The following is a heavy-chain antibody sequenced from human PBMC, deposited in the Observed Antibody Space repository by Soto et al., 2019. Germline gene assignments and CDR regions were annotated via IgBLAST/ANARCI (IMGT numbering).Heavy chain of an antibody. CDR2: IYYSGST. CDR1: GGSISSGGYY. CDR3: ARGSPQLISGMDV. D-gene: IGHD3-10*01. Sequence: SETLSLTCTVSGGSISSGGYYWSWIRQHPGKGLEWIGYIYYSGSTYYNPSLKSRVTISVDTSKNQFSLKLSSVTAADTAVYYCARGSPQLISGMDVWGQGTTVTVSS. V-gene: IGHV4-31*03. J-gene: IGHJ6*02.